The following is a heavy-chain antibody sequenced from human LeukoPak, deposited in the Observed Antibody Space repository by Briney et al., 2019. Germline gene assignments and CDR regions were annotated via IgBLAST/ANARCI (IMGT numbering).Heavy chain of an antibody. CDR1: GFTFSIYA. J-gene: IGHJ4*02. CDR3: ARGDGSYSIDD. Sequence: GGSLRLSCAASGFTFSIYAMHWVRQAPGKGLEWVAVVSYHGSDKYYGDSVKGRFTISRDNSKNTVYLQMSSLRPEDTAVYYCARGDGSYSIDDWGQGTLLTVSS. V-gene: IGHV3-30*04. D-gene: IGHD1-26*01. CDR2: VSYHGSDK.